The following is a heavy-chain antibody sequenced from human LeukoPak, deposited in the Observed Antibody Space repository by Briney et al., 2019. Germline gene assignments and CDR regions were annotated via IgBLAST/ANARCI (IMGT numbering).Heavy chain of an antibody. CDR2: ISGSGGNT. CDR3: ANGWGSGRYFDL. CDR1: GFTFSSYA. V-gene: IGHV3-23*01. D-gene: IGHD7-27*01. J-gene: IGHJ2*01. Sequence: GGSLRLSCAASGFTFSSYAMSWVRQAPGKGLEGVSGISGSGGNTYYADSVKGRFTISRDDSKNTLYVQMNSLGAEDTAVYYCANGWGSGRYFDLWGRGTLVTVS.